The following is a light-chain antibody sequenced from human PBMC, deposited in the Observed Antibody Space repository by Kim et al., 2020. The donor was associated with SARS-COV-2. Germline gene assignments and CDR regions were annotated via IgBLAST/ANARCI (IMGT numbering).Light chain of an antibody. CDR3: QQYNSYPHT. CDR2: VAS. V-gene: IGKV1-5*03. J-gene: IGKJ2*01. CDR1: QTISNW. Sequence: SAAVGDRVTITCRAGQTISNWLAWYQQKPGKAPKLLIYVASSLESGVPSRFSGSGSGTEFTLTISSLQPDDFATYYCQQYNSYPHTFGQGTKLEI.